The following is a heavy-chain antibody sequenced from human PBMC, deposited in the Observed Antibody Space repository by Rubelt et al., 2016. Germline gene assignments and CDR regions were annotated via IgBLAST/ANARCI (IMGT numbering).Heavy chain of an antibody. Sequence: KPGESLKISCKGSGYSFTTYYIGWVRQMPGKGLEWMGTIYPTDSETRYSPSSQGQVTISADKSISTAYLQWSSLKASDTAMYYCARRAYCCGDCYFDYWGQGTLVTVSS. V-gene: IGHV5-51*03. J-gene: IGHJ4*02. CDR1: GYSFTTYY. CDR3: ARRAYCCGDCYFDY. CDR2: IYPTDSET. D-gene: IGHD2-21*02.